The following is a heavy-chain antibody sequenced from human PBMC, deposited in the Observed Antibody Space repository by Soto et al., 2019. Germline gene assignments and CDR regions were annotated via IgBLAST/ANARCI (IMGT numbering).Heavy chain of an antibody. CDR3: AKAGQKTIFGVVSRFDP. CDR1: GFTFSSYA. V-gene: IGHV3-23*01. Sequence: HPGGSLRLSCAASGFTFSSYAMSWVRQAPGKGLEWVSAISGSGGSTYYADSVKGRFTISRDNSKNTLYLQMNSLRAEDTAVYYCAKAGQKTIFGVVSRFDPWGQGTLVTVSS. CDR2: ISGSGGST. D-gene: IGHD3-3*01. J-gene: IGHJ5*02.